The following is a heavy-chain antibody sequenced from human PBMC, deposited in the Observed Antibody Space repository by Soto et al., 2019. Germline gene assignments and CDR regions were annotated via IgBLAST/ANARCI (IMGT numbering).Heavy chain of an antibody. J-gene: IGHJ6*02. Sequence: QVQWVQSGAEVKKPGSSVMVSCEASGGTFSSYAINWVRQAPGQGLEWMGGIIPIFDTPTYAQKFQGRVTITADESTSTAYMELSSLRSEDTAVYYCALPPRTGYQYGMDVWGQGTTVTVSS. CDR1: GGTFSSYA. V-gene: IGHV1-69*01. CDR3: ALPPRTGYQYGMDV. CDR2: IIPIFDTP.